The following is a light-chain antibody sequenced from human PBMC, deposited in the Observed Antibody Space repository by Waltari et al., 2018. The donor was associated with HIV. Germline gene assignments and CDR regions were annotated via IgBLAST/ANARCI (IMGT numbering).Light chain of an antibody. CDR1: QSISSY. CDR2: AAS. V-gene: IGKV1-39*01. CDR3: QESYIIPLT. J-gene: IGKJ4*01. Sequence: DIQLTQSPSFLSASVEDRVTITCRASQSISSYLNWYQQKPGKAPKLLIYAASSLQSGVPSRFSGSGSGTDFTLTISSLQPEDFATYYCQESYIIPLTFGGGTKVEIK.